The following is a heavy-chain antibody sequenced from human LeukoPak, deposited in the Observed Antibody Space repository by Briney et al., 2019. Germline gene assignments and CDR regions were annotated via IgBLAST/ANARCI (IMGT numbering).Heavy chain of an antibody. V-gene: IGHV1-69*05. CDR1: GGTFSSYA. D-gene: IGHD6-6*01. Sequence: SVKVSCKASGGTFSSYAISWVRQAPGQGLEWMGGIIPIFGTANYAQKFQGRVTITTDESTSTAYMEPSSLRSEDSAVYYCARGESIAARLDYWGQGTLVTVPS. J-gene: IGHJ4*02. CDR2: IIPIFGTA. CDR3: ARGESIAARLDY.